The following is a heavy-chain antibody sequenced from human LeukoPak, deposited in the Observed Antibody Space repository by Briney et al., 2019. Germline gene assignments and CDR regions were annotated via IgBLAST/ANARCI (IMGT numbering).Heavy chain of an antibody. Sequence: GASVKVSCKASGYTFTSYDINWVRQATGQGLEWMGWMNPNSGNTGYAQKFQGRVTMTRNTSISTAYMELSSLRSEDTAVYYCARAAPYYYGSGSYYPLYYHYGMDVWGQGTTVTVSS. J-gene: IGHJ6*02. V-gene: IGHV1-8*01. D-gene: IGHD3-10*01. CDR2: MNPNSGNT. CDR3: ARAAPYYYGSGSYYPLYYHYGMDV. CDR1: GYTFTSYD.